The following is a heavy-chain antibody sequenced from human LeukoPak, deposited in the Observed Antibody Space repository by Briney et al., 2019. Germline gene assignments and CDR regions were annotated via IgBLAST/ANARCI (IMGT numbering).Heavy chain of an antibody. D-gene: IGHD3-22*01. CDR1: GFTFSSYA. J-gene: IGHJ3*02. CDR3: AKGRGYYDSSGHDAFDI. V-gene: IGHV3-23*01. CDR2: ISGSGGST. Sequence: GGTLRLSCAASGFTFSSYAMTWVRQAPGKGLEWVSAISGSGGSTYYADSVKGRFTISRDNSKNTLYLQMNSLRAEDTAVYYCAKGRGYYDSSGHDAFDIWGQGTMVTVSS.